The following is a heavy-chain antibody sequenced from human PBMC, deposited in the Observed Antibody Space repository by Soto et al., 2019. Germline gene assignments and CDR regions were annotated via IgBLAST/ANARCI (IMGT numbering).Heavy chain of an antibody. V-gene: IGHV3-23*01. D-gene: IGHD3-10*01. CDR2: ISGSGGST. J-gene: IGHJ4*02. Sequence: GGSLRLSCAASGFTFSSYAMSWVRQAPGKGLEWVSAISGSGGSTYYADSVKGRFTISRDNSKNTLYLQMNSLRAEDTAVYYCAKDRGTYYYGSGSHYFDYWGQGTLVTVSS. CDR1: GFTFSSYA. CDR3: AKDRGTYYYGSGSHYFDY.